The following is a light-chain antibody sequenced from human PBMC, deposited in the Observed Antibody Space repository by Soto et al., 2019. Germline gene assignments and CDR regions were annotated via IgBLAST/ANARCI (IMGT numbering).Light chain of an antibody. CDR3: QHYNNWPPYT. CDR1: QSVSSY. V-gene: IGKV3D-15*01. CDR2: DAS. J-gene: IGKJ5*01. Sequence: EVLVTQSPATLSLSPGERATLSCRASQSVSSYLAWYQQKPGQAPRLLIYDASNRATGIPARFSGSGSGTEFTLIISSLQSEDSAVYYCQHYNNWPPYTFGQGTRLEIK.